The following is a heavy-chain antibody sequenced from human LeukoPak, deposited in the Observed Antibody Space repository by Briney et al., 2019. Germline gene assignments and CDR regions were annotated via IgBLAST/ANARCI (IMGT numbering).Heavy chain of an antibody. CDR1: GYTFTSHY. D-gene: IGHD6-13*01. J-gene: IGHJ4*02. V-gene: IGHV1-46*01. CDR2: INPSGGSA. CDR3: ASGQLRIAAAGTQGLPTH. Sequence: GASVKVSRKASGYTFTSHYMHWVRQAPGQGLEWMGIINPSGGSASYAQEFQGRVTMTRDTSTSTVYMELSSLKSEDTAVYYCASGQLRIAAAGTQGLPTHWGQGTLVTVSS.